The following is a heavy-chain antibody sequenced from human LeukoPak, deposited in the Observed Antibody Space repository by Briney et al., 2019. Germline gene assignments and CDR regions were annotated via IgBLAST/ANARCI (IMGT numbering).Heavy chain of an antibody. CDR2: VYTNGAT. CDR1: GDSIRSYY. CDR3: ASCSKTFYYTDV. Sequence: PSETLSLTCTVSGDSIRSYYWSWLRQPAGRGRKGIGRVYTNGATNYNPSLESRVTMSVDTSKNQISLKLTSVTAADTAVYYCASCSKTFYYTDVWGKGTTVTVSS. J-gene: IGHJ6*03. D-gene: IGHD2-21*01. V-gene: IGHV4-4*07.